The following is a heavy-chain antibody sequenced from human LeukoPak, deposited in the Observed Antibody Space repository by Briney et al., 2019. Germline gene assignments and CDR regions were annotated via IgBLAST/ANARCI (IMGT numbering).Heavy chain of an antibody. V-gene: IGHV3-30*04. J-gene: IGHJ5*02. CDR2: ISYDGSNK. CDR3: ARAYWFDP. Sequence: GRSLRLSCAASGFTFSSYAMHWVRQAPGKGLEWVAVISYDGSNKYYADSVKGRFTISRDNSKNTLYLQMNSLRAEDTAVYYCARAYWFDPWGQGNLVTVSS. CDR1: GFTFSSYA.